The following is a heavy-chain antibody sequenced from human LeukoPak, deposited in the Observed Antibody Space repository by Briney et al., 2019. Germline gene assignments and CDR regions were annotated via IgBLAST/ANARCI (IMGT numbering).Heavy chain of an antibody. J-gene: IGHJ4*02. CDR3: ARLYGLTKLEPIDY. CDR2: ISAYNGNT. D-gene: IGHD3-3*01. V-gene: IGHV1-18*01. CDR1: GYTFTSYG. Sequence: ASVKVSCKASGYTFTSYGISWVRQAPGQGVEWMGWISAYNGNTNYAQKLQGRVTMTTDTSTSTAYMELRSLRSDDTAVYYCARLYGLTKLEPIDYWGQGTLVTVSS.